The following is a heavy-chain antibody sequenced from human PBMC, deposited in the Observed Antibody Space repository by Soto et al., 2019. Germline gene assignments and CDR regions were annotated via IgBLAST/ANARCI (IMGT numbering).Heavy chain of an antibody. CDR1: GGTFSSYA. CDR3: ARGRGFDCSSTSCYKYYYYGMDV. D-gene: IGHD2-2*02. J-gene: IGHJ6*02. Sequence: QVQLVQSGAEVKKPGSSVKVSCKASGGTFSSYAISWVRQAPGQGLERMGGIIPIFGTANYAQKFQGRVTITADKSTSTAYMELSSLRSEDTAVYYCARGRGFDCSSTSCYKYYYYGMDVWGQGTTVTVSS. V-gene: IGHV1-69*06. CDR2: IIPIFGTA.